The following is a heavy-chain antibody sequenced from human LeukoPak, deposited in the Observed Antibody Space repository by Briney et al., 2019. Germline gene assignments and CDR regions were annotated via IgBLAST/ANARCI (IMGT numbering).Heavy chain of an antibody. V-gene: IGHV3-7*05. CDR1: GFTFRRYW. CDR3: AREALYGGNRGFDY. J-gene: IGHJ4*02. D-gene: IGHD4/OR15-4a*01. CDR2: IKQDGSEK. Sequence: GGSLRLSCAASGFTFRRYWMSWARQASGKGLEWVANIKQDGSEKYYVGSVKGRFTISRDNAMYSLYLQMNSLRAEDTAVYYCAREALYGGNRGFDYWGQGILVTVSS.